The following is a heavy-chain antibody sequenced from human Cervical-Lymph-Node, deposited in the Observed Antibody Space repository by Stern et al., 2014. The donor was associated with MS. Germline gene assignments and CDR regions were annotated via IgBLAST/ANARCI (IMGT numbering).Heavy chain of an antibody. CDR3: ARDDPTEHDIVTGYYYYFYGMDV. D-gene: IGHD3-9*01. CDR2: IGVYKGNT. CDR1: GYIFNSYG. J-gene: IGHJ6*02. V-gene: IGHV1-18*01. Sequence: QVHLVQSGPEVKKSGASVRVSCKTSGYIFNSYGVRWVRQAPGQGPEWMGGIGVYKGNTHYAQTFHGRVNLTVDKSKSTAYMEVRGLRSDDSAVYYCARDDPTEHDIVTGYYYYFYGMDVWGQGTTVIVSS.